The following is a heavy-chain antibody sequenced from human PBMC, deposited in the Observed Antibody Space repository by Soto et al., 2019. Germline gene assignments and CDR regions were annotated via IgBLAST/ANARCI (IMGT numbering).Heavy chain of an antibody. V-gene: IGHV1-69*13. CDR2: IIPIFGTA. CDR1: GGTFSSYA. J-gene: IGHJ6*02. Sequence: GASVKVSCKASGGTFSSYAISWVRQAPGQGLEWMGGIIPIFGTANYAQKFQGRVTITADESTSTAYMELSSLRSEDTAVYYCARAVLDIVATIDYYGMDVWGQGTTVTVSS. D-gene: IGHD5-12*01. CDR3: ARAVLDIVATIDYYGMDV.